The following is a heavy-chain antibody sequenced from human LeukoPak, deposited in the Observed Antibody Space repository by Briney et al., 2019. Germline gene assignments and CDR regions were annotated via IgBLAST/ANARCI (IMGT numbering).Heavy chain of an antibody. J-gene: IGHJ4*02. CDR1: GFTLSNYW. Sequence: PGGSLRLSCAASGFTLSNYWIHWVRQAPGKGLVWVSRINSDGSSTNYADSVKGRFTISRDNAKNTVYLQMNSLRAEDTAVYYCARRPEEHGAFDYWGQGTLVTVSS. D-gene: IGHD1-14*01. CDR2: INSDGSST. V-gene: IGHV3-74*01. CDR3: ARRPEEHGAFDY.